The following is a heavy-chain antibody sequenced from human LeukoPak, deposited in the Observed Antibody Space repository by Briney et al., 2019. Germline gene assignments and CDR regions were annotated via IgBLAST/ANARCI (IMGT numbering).Heavy chain of an antibody. CDR1: GYTFTSYG. V-gene: IGHV1-18*01. D-gene: IGHD6-19*01. CDR2: ISAYNGNT. CDR3: ARVGRTTLNSSGWYY. J-gene: IGHJ4*02. Sequence: GASVKVSCKASGYTFTSYGISWVRQAPGQGLEWMGWISAYNGNTNYAQKLQDRVTMTTDTSTSTAYMELRSLRSDDTAVYYCARVGRTTLNSSGWYYWGQGTLVTVSS.